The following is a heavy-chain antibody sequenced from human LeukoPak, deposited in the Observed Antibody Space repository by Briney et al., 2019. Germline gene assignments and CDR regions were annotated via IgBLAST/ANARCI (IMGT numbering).Heavy chain of an antibody. J-gene: IGHJ6*02. V-gene: IGHV4-31*03. Sequence: SETLSLTCPVSGGSISSGGYYWSWIRQHPGKGLEWIGYIYYSGSTYYNPSLKSRVTISVDTSKNQFSLKLSSVTAADTAVYYCARDSSNSHYYYYYGMDVWGQGTTVTVSS. CDR3: ARDSSNSHYYYYYGMDV. CDR1: GGSISSGGYY. D-gene: IGHD4-23*01. CDR2: IYYSGST.